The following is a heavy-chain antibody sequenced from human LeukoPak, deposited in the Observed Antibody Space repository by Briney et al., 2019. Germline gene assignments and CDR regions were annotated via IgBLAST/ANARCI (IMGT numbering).Heavy chain of an antibody. CDR1: GFTFSSYS. CDR3: ARSIIAVAGTGGY. CDR2: ISSSSSYI. Sequence: GGSLRLSCAASGFTFSSYSMNWFRQAPGKGLEWVSSISSSSSYIYYADSVKGRFTISRDNAKNSLYLQMNSLRAEDTAVYYCARSIIAVAGTGGYWGQGTLVTVSS. D-gene: IGHD6-19*01. V-gene: IGHV3-21*01. J-gene: IGHJ4*02.